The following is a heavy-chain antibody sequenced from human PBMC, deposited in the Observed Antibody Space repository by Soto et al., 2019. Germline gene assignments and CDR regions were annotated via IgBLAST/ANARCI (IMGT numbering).Heavy chain of an antibody. CDR1: GASISSGDHY. D-gene: IGHD1-1*01. CDR3: ARGGHWNPFAP. Sequence: QVQLQESGPGLVKPSQTLSLTCTVSGASISSGDHYWSWIRQSPGKGLEWIGYIYYRGSTDYNPPHRSRVTKSETTSKNQFSLKLNSVTAADTAGYSCARGGHWNPFAPGVQGTLVTVSS. CDR2: IYYRGST. J-gene: IGHJ4*02. V-gene: IGHV4-30-4*01.